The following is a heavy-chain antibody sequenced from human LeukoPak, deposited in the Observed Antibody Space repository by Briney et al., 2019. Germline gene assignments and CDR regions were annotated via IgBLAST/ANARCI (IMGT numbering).Heavy chain of an antibody. CDR3: AKDIYPTPARPDAFDI. Sequence: GGSLRLSCAASGFTFYDYAMHWVGHAPGKGLEWVSLIYGDGGSTYYADSVKGRFTIARDNSKNSLYLQMNSLRTDDTALYFCAKDIYPTPARPDAFDIWGQGTMVTVSS. V-gene: IGHV3-43*02. D-gene: IGHD2-2*02. CDR1: GFTFYDYA. J-gene: IGHJ3*02. CDR2: IYGDGGST.